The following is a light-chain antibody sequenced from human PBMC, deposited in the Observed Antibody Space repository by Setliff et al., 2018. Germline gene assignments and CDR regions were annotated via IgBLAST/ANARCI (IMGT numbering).Light chain of an antibody. J-gene: IGLJ1*01. CDR1: SSDIGGYNY. Sequence: QSALTQPASVSGSPGQSITISCTGSSSDIGGYNYVSWYQQHPGKAPKLTIYDVRNRPSGVSNRFSGSKSGNTASLTISGLQTEDEADYYCSSYTTRTTLDVFGTGTKVTVL. V-gene: IGLV2-14*03. CDR3: SSYTTRTTLDV. CDR2: DVR.